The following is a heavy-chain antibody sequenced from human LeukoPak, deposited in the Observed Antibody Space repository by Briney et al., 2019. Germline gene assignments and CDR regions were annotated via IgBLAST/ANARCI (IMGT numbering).Heavy chain of an antibody. J-gene: IGHJ4*02. D-gene: IGHD1/OR15-1a*01. V-gene: IGHV4-39*01. CDR2: IHYTGST. CDR1: GDSISSSSYY. CDR3: ARWNNGGDY. Sequence: SETLSLTCTVSGDSISSSSYYWVWLRQPPGKGLEWIATIHYTGSTYYNPSLKSRVTISVDTSKNQLSLKLSSVSAADTAVYYCARWNNGGDYWGQGTLVTVSS.